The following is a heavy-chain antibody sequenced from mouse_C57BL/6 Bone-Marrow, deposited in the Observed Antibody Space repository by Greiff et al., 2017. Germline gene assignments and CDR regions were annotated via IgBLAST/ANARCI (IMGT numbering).Heavy chain of an antibody. V-gene: IGHV1-80*01. CDR2: IYPGDGDA. CDR3: ARWITTVVATRAY. J-gene: IGHJ3*01. Sequence: QVQLQQSGAELVKPGASVKISCKASGYAFSSYWMNWVKQRPGKGLEWIGQIYPGDGDANYNGKFKGKATLTADKSSSTAYMQLSSLTSEDSAVYFCARWITTVVATRAYWGQGTLVTVSA. D-gene: IGHD1-1*01. CDR1: GYAFSSYW.